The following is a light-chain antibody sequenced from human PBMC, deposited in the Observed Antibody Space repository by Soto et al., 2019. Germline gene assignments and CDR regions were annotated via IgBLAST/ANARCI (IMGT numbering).Light chain of an antibody. CDR1: QGIRND. J-gene: IGKJ1*01. CDR2: AAS. Sequence: AIQMTQSPSSLSASVGDRVTITCRASQGIRNDLGWYQQRPGKAPKLLIYAASSLESGVPSTLNRSSSGTDFTLTISSLQAEDLATYICLQDHNYPRTFGQGTKADIK. CDR3: LQDHNYPRT. V-gene: IGKV1-6*01.